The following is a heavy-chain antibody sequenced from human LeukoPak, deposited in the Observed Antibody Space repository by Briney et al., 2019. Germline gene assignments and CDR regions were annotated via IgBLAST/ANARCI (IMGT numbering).Heavy chain of an antibody. CDR2: IYPGDSDP. CDR1: GYTFTTYW. J-gene: IGHJ4*02. D-gene: IGHD6-13*01. Sequence: GGSLKISCKGSGYTFTTYWIGWVRQMPGKGLEWMGIIYPGDSDPRYSPSFQGQVTISADKSISTAYLQWSSLKASDSAMYYCVRHGLGSSWFGFDYWGQGTLVTASS. V-gene: IGHV5-51*01. CDR3: VRHGLGSSWFGFDY.